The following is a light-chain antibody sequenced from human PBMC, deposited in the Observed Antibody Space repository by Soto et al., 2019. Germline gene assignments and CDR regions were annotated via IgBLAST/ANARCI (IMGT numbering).Light chain of an antibody. J-gene: IGLJ1*01. CDR2: DVS. CDR1: TSDVGRYNY. CDR3: NSYTSISPYV. V-gene: IGLV2-14*01. Sequence: QSALTQPASVSGSPGQSITISCTGTTSDVGRYNYVSWYQQHPGKAPKLIIYDVSNRPSGVSNRFSGSKAGNTASLTISGLQAEDEADYYCNSYTSISPYVFGTGTKLTVL.